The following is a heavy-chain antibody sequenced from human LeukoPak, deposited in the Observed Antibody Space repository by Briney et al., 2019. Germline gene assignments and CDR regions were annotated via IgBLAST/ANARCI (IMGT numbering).Heavy chain of an antibody. D-gene: IGHD1-7*01. CDR1: TGSLNSYF. V-gene: IGHV4-4*07. CDR2: VSGTGTA. J-gene: IGHJ4*02. Sequence: PSETLSLTCTVSTGSLNSYFWTWVRQPAGKGLEWIGRVSGTGTAYSNPSLESRVIISLDPSRNQFSLKLMSVTAADTAVYYCARGKELTGTSGHYSFDFWGQGTLVSVSS. CDR3: ARGKELTGTSGHYSFDF.